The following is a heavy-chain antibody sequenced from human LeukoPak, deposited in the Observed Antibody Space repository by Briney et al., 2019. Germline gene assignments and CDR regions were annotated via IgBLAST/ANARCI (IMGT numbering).Heavy chain of an antibody. CDR1: GYTFTSYG. Sequence: ASVKASCKASGYTFTSYGISWVRQAPGQGLEWMGWISAYNGNTNYAQKLQGRVTMTTDTSTSTAYMELRSLRSDDTAVYYCARDHRWELPHRGLYYYYYMDVWGKGTTVTISS. CDR2: ISAYNGNT. J-gene: IGHJ6*03. D-gene: IGHD1-26*01. CDR3: ARDHRWELPHRGLYYYYYMDV. V-gene: IGHV1-18*01.